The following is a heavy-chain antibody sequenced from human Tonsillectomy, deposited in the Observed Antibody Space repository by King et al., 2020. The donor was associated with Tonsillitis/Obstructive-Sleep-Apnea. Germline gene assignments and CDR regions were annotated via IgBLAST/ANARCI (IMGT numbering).Heavy chain of an antibody. V-gene: IGHV4-39*01. CDR1: GGSISSSSYY. CDR2: IYYSGST. J-gene: IGHJ3*02. CDR3: ASGKSRWSCDAFDI. Sequence: QMQLQESGPGLVKPSETLSLTCTVSGGSISSSSYYWGWIRQPPGKGLEWIGSIYYSGSTYYNPSLKSRVTISVDTSKNQFSLKLSSVTAADTAVYYCASGKSRWSCDAFDIWGQGTMVTVSS. D-gene: IGHD4-23*01.